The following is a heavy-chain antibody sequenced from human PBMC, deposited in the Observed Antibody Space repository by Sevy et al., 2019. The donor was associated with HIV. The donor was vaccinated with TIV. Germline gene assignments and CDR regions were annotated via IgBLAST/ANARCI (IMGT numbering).Heavy chain of an antibody. D-gene: IGHD3-22*01. CDR2: FDPEDGET. CDR3: ATTKDYYDSSGSPLDY. J-gene: IGHJ4*02. CDR1: GYTLTQLS. Sequence: ASVKVSCKVSGYTLTQLSMHWVRQAPGKGLEWMGSFDPEDGETLYAQKFQGRVTMTEDTSTNTAYMELSSLRSEDTAVYYCATTKDYYDSSGSPLDYWGQGTLVTVS. V-gene: IGHV1-24*01.